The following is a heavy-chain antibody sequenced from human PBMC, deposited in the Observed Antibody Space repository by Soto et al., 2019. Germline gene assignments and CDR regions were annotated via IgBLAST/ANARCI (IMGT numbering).Heavy chain of an antibody. D-gene: IGHD1-1*01. V-gene: IGHV1-18*01. CDR1: GYTFTSYG. CDR3: ARGRYGDY. CDR2: ISAHNGNT. Sequence: QVRLVQSGAEVKKPGASVKVSCKGSGYTFTSYGITWVRQAPGQGLEWMGWISAHNGNTNYAQKLQGRVTVTRDTSPSTAYLGLRCLRSGGAAVCYCARGRYGDYWGQGAMVTVSS. J-gene: IGHJ4*02.